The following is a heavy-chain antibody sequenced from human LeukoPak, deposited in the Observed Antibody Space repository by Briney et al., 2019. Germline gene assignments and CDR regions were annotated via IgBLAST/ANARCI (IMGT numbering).Heavy chain of an antibody. CDR2: ISSSSSYI. J-gene: IGHJ4*02. V-gene: IGHV3-21*01. D-gene: IGHD2-2*03. CDR3: DRGYRDHWISVGLDY. CDR1: GFTFISYD. Sequence: GGSLRVSCTASGFTFISYDMHLVRQAPGKGLEWVSSISSSSSYIYYAESVKGRFTISRDNAKNSLYLQMTRLRAEDTAEYYCDRGYRDHWISVGLDYWGQGTLVTVSS.